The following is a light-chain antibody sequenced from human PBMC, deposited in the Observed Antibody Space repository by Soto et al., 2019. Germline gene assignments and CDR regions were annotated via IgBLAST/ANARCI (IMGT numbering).Light chain of an antibody. V-gene: IGKV3-20*01. J-gene: IGKJ4*01. Sequence: EIVLTQSPGTLSLSPGERATLSCRASQSVSNNYLAWYQQKPGQAPRLLIYGASNRATGIPDRFSGSGSGTDFTLTISSLQSEDFAAYYCQQYNNWPLTFXGGTKVDIK. CDR3: QQYNNWPLT. CDR1: QSVSNNY. CDR2: GAS.